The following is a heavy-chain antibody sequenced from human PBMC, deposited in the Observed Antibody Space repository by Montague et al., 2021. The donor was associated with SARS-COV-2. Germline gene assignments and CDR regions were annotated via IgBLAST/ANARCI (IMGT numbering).Heavy chain of an antibody. CDR1: GFTFSSYS. D-gene: IGHD3-9*01. CDR3: ARDGVYDILTGYWTD. V-gene: IGHV3-21*01. Sequence: SLRLSCAASGFTFSSYSMNWVRQAPGKGLEWVSSISSSSSYIYHADSVKGRFTISRDNAKNSLYLQMNSLRAEDTAVYYCARDGVYDILTGYWTDWGQGTLVTVSS. J-gene: IGHJ4*02. CDR2: ISSSSSYI.